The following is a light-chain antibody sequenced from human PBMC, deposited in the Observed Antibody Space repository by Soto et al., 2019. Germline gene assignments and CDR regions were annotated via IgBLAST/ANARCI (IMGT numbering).Light chain of an antibody. CDR1: QSISSW. CDR2: DAS. CDR3: HQYNSYSPWP. J-gene: IGKJ1*01. Sequence: DIQMTQSPSTLSASVGDRVTITCRASQSISSWLAWYQQKPGKAPKLLIYDASSLESGVPSRFSGSGSGTEFTLTISSLQPDDFVTYYCHQYNSYSPWPFGQGTKVEIK. V-gene: IGKV1-5*01.